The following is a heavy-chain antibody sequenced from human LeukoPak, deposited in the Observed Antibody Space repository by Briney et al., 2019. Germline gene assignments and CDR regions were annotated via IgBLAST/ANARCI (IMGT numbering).Heavy chain of an antibody. CDR3: ARTGGSSTAYYYYYMDV. CDR2: ISAYNGNT. CDR1: GYTFTSYG. D-gene: IGHD1-26*01. V-gene: IGHV1-18*01. Sequence: ASVKVSCKASGYTFTSYGISWVRQAPGQGLEWMGWISAYNGNTNYAQKLQGRVTMTTDTSTSTAYMELSSLRSEDTAVYYCARTGGSSTAYYYYYMDVWGKGTTVTVSS. J-gene: IGHJ6*03.